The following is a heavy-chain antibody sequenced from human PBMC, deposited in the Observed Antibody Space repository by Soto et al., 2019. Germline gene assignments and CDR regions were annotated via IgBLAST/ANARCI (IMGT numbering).Heavy chain of an antibody. Sequence: GGSLRLSCAASGFTFSSYGMHWVRQAPGKGLEWVAVISYDGSNKYYADSVKGRFTISRDNSKNTLYLQMNSLRAEDTAVYYCAKAGEFGESLYYFDYWGQGTLVTVSS. J-gene: IGHJ4*02. D-gene: IGHD3-10*01. CDR1: GFTFSSYG. CDR2: ISYDGSNK. CDR3: AKAGEFGESLYYFDY. V-gene: IGHV3-30*18.